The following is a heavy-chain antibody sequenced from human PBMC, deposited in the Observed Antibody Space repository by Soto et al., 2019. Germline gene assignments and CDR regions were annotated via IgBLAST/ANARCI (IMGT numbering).Heavy chain of an antibody. J-gene: IGHJ4*02. V-gene: IGHV3-30*18. CDR3: AKEADYCVSSKYDN. CDR2: ISCDGSLK. CDR1: GLTFSHYG. Sequence: QGLLVESGGGVVQPGRSLRLSCVASGLTFSHYGMHWVPQVPGKGLGWVAVISCDGSLKFYEDSVKGRFTISRDNSRNTLYLEMNGLRPEDTAVYYCAKEADYCVSSKYDNWGRGTLVTVSS. D-gene: IGHD2-21*01.